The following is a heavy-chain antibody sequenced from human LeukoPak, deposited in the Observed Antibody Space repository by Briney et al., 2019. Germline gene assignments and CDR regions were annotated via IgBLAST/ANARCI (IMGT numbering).Heavy chain of an antibody. V-gene: IGHV1-69*05. D-gene: IGHD3-16*02. CDR2: IIPIFGTA. CDR1: GGTFSSYA. J-gene: IGHJ4*02. Sequence: SVKVSCKASGGTFSSYAISWVRQAPGQGLEWMGRIIPIFGTANYAQKFPGRVTITTDESTSTAYMELSSLRSEDTAVYYCARDRPFTFGGVIPQYYFDYWGQGTLVTVSS. CDR3: ARDRPFTFGGVIPQYYFDY.